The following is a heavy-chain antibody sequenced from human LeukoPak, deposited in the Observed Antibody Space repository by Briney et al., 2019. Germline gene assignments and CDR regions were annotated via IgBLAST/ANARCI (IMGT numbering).Heavy chain of an antibody. CDR1: GFTFSSFS. D-gene: IGHD3-3*01. CDR2: ISSSSNTI. J-gene: IGHJ4*02. V-gene: IGHV3-48*01. Sequence: GGSLRLSCAASGFTFSSFSMNWVRQAPGKGLEWVSYISSSSNTIYYADSVKGRFTISRDNANNSLCLQMNSLRAEDTAVYYCARDGFDFWSGYPTTVDYWGQGRLVTVSS. CDR3: ARDGFDFWSGYPTTVDY.